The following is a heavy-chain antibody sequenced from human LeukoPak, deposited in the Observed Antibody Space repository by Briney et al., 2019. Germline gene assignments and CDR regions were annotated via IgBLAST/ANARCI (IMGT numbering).Heavy chain of an antibody. J-gene: IGHJ6*04. Sequence: HPGGSMRPSCAASGFTFSSYEMNWVRQVPGKWLEWVSYISSSGSTIYYADSVKGRFTISRDNAKNSLYLQMNSLRAEDTAVYYCAELGITMIGGVWGKGTTVTISS. D-gene: IGHD3-10*02. CDR2: ISSSGSTI. V-gene: IGHV3-48*03. CDR1: GFTFSSYE. CDR3: AELGITMIGGV.